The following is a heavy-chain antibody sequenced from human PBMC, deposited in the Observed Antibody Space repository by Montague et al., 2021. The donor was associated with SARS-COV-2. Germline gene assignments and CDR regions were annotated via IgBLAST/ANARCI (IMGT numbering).Heavy chain of an antibody. J-gene: IGHJ6*02. CDR3: ARDGVFRYFDWLGDRYGMDV. CDR1: GGSVSSGSYY. V-gene: IGHV4-61*01. CDR2: IYYSGST. Sequence: SETLSLTCTVSGGSVSSGSYYWSWIRQPPGKGLEWIGYIYYSGSTNYNPSLKSRVTISVDTSKNQFSLKLSSVTAADTAVYYCARDGVFRYFDWLGDRYGMDVWGQGTTVTVSS. D-gene: IGHD3-9*01.